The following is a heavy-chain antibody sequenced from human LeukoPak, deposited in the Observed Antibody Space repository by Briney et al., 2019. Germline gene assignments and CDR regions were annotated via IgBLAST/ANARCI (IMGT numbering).Heavy chain of an antibody. D-gene: IGHD3-10*01. CDR1: GYSISSGYY. CDR2: IYHSGST. Sequence: SETLSLTCTVSGYSISSGYYWGWIRQPPGKGLEWIGSIYHSGSTYYNPSLKRRVTITVDTSKNQCSLELSSVTAADTAVYYCAREVRWFGEPGDYWGQGTLVTVSS. V-gene: IGHV4-38-2*02. J-gene: IGHJ4*02. CDR3: AREVRWFGEPGDY.